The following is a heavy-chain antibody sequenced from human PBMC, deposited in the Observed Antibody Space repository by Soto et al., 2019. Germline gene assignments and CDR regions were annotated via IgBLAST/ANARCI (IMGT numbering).Heavy chain of an antibody. CDR1: GFTFSSYG. Sequence: GGSLRLSCAASGFTFSSYGMHWVRQAPGKGLEWVAVISYDGSNKYYADSVKGRFTISRDNSKNTLYLQMNSLRAEDTAVYYCAKDLKGYSYGTTAFDYWGQGTLVTVSS. J-gene: IGHJ4*02. CDR3: AKDLKGYSYGTTAFDY. V-gene: IGHV3-30*18. CDR2: ISYDGSNK. D-gene: IGHD5-18*01.